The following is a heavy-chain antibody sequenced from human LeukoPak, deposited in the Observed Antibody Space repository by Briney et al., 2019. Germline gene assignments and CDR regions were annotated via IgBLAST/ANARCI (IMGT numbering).Heavy chain of an antibody. CDR1: GYMFTSHG. CDR3: AREPNGGYGFDY. J-gene: IGHJ4*02. V-gene: IGHV1-18*01. CDR2: ISAQNGNT. Sequence: PGASVKVSCKSSGYMFTSHGIHWLRQAPGQGLEWMGWISAQNGNTNYVQQFLGRVTMTRDTSASTAYMELRSLKSDDTAVYYCAREPNGGYGFDYWGQGTLVTVSS. D-gene: IGHD5-12*01.